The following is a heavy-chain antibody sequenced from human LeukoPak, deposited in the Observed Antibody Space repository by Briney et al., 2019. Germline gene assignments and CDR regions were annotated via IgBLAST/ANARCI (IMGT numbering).Heavy chain of an antibody. CDR3: ARETRLYDILTGYPYQHYYYYRDV. V-gene: IGHV4-59*11. CDR1: GGSISSHN. Sequence: SETLSLTCTGSGGSISSHNWSWLRPRPGKGLEWSGYIYYSGSTNYNPSLKSRITIAVGTTNHQYSLKPSSVTAADTAVYYCARETRLYDILTGYPYQHYYYYRDVWGKGTTVTV. CDR2: IYYSGST. D-gene: IGHD3-9*01. J-gene: IGHJ6*03.